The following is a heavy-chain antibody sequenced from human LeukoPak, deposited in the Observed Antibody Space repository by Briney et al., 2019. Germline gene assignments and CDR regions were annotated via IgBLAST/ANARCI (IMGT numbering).Heavy chain of an antibody. CDR2: IYYSGST. CDR1: GGSISSYY. J-gene: IGHJ3*02. D-gene: IGHD1-1*01. Sequence: MPSETLSLTCTVSGGSISSYYWSWIRQPPGKGLEWIGYIYYSGSTNYNPSLKSRVTISVDTSKNQFSLKLSSVTAADTAVYYCARDQGYGDIWGQGTMVTVSS. CDR3: ARDQGYGDI. V-gene: IGHV4-59*01.